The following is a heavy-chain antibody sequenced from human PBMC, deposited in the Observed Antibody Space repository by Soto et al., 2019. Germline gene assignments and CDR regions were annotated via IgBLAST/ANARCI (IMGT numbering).Heavy chain of an antibody. J-gene: IGHJ5*02. D-gene: IGHD6-6*01. CDR2: IYYSGST. V-gene: IGHV4-30-4*01. CDR1: GGSISSGDYY. Sequence: QVQLQESGPGLVKPSQTLSLTCTVSGGSISSGDYYWSWIRQPPGKGLEWIGYIYYSGSTYYNPSLKSRVTISVDTYKNQFSLKLRSVTAADTAVYDCARERPDGARLDPWGQGTLVTVSS. CDR3: ARERPDGARLDP.